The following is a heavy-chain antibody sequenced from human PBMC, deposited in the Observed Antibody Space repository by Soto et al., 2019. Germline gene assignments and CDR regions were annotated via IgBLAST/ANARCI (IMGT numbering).Heavy chain of an antibody. CDR2: IDSDGSTT. Sequence: EVQLVESGGGLVQPGGSLRLSCAASGFTFSVYWMHLVRQAPGKGLVWVSRIDSDGSTTSYADSVKGRFTISRDNAKSTLYLQMNSLRAEDTAVYCCARPGYSNYGPGVDVWGQGTTVTVSS. CDR3: ARPGYSNYGPGVDV. J-gene: IGHJ6*02. CDR1: GFTFSVYW. V-gene: IGHV3-74*01. D-gene: IGHD4-4*01.